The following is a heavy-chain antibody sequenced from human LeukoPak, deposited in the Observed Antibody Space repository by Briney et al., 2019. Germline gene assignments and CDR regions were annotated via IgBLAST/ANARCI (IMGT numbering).Heavy chain of an antibody. J-gene: IGHJ3*02. V-gene: IGHV4-59*01. CDR3: ARDGYSGSYPLAFDI. D-gene: IGHD1-26*01. CDR1: GGSISSYY. CDR2: IYYSGST. Sequence: SETLSLTCTVSGGSISSYYWSWIRQPPGKGLEWIGYIYYSGSTNYNPSLKSRVTTSVDTSKNQFSPKLSSVTAADTAVYYCARDGYSGSYPLAFDIWGQGTMVTVSS.